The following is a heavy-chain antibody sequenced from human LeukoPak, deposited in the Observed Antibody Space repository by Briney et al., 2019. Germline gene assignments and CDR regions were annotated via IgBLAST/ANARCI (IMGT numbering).Heavy chain of an antibody. CDR1: GGSISSYY. CDR2: VFYSGST. J-gene: IGHJ3*02. D-gene: IGHD3-22*01. V-gene: IGHV4-59*01. CDR3: ARDVGSSGYNAFDI. Sequence: SETLSLTCTVSGGSISSYYWSWIRQPPGKGLKWIGYVFYSGSTNYNPSLKSRVTISVDTSKNQFSLKLSSVTAADTAVYYCARDVGSSGYNAFDIWGQGTVVTVSS.